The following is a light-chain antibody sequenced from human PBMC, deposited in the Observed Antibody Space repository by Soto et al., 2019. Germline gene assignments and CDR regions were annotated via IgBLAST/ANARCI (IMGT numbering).Light chain of an antibody. CDR2: WAS. J-gene: IGKJ2*01. V-gene: IGKV4-1*01. CDR1: QTVFYTSNVKNY. Sequence: DIVLTQSPASLTVSLGEGATIECKSSQTVFYTSNVKNYLSWFQQQPGQPPKLLIYWASTRASGVPERFSGSGSETHFTLTINTVQAEDGASYFCQQSYTTPYTFGQGTKLDI. CDR3: QQSYTTPYT.